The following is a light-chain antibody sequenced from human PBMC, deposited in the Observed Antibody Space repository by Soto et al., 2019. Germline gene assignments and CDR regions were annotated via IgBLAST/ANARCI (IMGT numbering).Light chain of an antibody. CDR2: GVS. CDR1: QSLSSSY. CDR3: QQYGGSPPIT. V-gene: IGKV3-20*01. Sequence: EIVLTQSPGTLSLSPGERATLSCRASQSLSSSYLAWYQQKPGQAPRLLMYGVSYRATGIPDRFSGGGSGTHFILTISRLEPEDFAVYYCQQYGGSPPITFGQGTRLEIK. J-gene: IGKJ5*01.